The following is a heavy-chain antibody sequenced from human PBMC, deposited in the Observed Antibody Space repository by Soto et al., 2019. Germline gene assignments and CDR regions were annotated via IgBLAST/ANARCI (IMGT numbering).Heavy chain of an antibody. Sequence: SETLSLTCTVSVDFIRSHYWTWIRQAPGKGLEWIGSIYYNVNTNYNPSLNSRVTISVNTSNKQFSLKVTSVTTADTAVYYCARGLPEGYGGNLDSWGQGTLVTVSS. V-gene: IGHV4-59*11. CDR3: ARGLPEGYGGNLDS. J-gene: IGHJ4*02. CDR1: VDFIRSHY. D-gene: IGHD4-17*01. CDR2: IYYNVNT.